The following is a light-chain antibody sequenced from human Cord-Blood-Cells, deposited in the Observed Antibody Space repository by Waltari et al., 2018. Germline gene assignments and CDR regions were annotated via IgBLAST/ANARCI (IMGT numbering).Light chain of an antibody. CDR3: SSYTSSSTWV. V-gene: IGLV2-14*03. CDR1: SSDFCGYHS. CDR2: DVS. Sequence: QSALTQPAAVSGSPGQSITISCTGTSSDFCGYHSVPWYQPHPGKAPNLMIYDVSKRPSGVSNRFSGSKSGNTASLTISGLQAEDEADYYCSSYTSSSTWVFGGGTKLTVL. J-gene: IGLJ3*02.